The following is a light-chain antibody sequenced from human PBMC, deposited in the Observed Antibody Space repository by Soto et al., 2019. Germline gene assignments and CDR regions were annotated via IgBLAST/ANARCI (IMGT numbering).Light chain of an antibody. V-gene: IGKV1-5*03. CDR1: QSINNW. CDR3: QQYDSYPVT. CDR2: KVS. J-gene: IGKJ2*01. Sequence: DIQMTQSPSTLSASVGDRVTITCRASQSINNWLAWYQQKPGKAPKVLIYKVSSFESGLPSRFRGSGFGTEFTLTISSLQPDDFANYYFQQYDSYPVTFGQGPKLEIK.